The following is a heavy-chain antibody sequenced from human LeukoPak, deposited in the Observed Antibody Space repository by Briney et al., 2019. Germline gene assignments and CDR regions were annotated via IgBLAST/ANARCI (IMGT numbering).Heavy chain of an antibody. V-gene: IGHV3-21*01. CDR3: ARELLTYSNHKLGHYMDV. J-gene: IGHJ6*03. CDR1: GFTFSNYN. CDR2: ISSSSSYI. Sequence: KSGGSLRLSCAASGFTFSNYNMNWVRQAPGKGLEWVSSISSSSSYIYYADSVKGRFTISRENAKNSLYLQMNSLRAEDTALYFCARELLTYSNHKLGHYMDVWGKGTTVTVSS. D-gene: IGHD4-11*01.